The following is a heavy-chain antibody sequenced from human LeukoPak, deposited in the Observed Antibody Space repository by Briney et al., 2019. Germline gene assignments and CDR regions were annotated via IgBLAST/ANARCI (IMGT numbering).Heavy chain of an antibody. CDR3: ARAMGIAVAGTTY. D-gene: IGHD6-19*01. CDR1: GFTFSSYS. Sequence: PGGSLRLSCAASGFTFSSYSMNRVRQAPGKGLEWVSSISSSSSYIYYADSVKGRFTISRDNAKNSLYLQMNSLRAEDTAVYYCARAMGIAVAGTTYWGQGTLVTVSS. CDR2: ISSSSSYI. V-gene: IGHV3-21*01. J-gene: IGHJ4*02.